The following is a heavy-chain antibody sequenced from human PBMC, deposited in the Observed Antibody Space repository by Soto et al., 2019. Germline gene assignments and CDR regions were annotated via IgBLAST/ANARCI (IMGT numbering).Heavy chain of an antibody. CDR1: GYSFTSYW. Sequence: GESLKISCQGSGYSFTSYWISWVLQIPWKGLEWMGRIDPSDSYTNYSPSFQGHVTISAGKSISTAYLQWSSLKASDTAMYYCARHDPILWFGELLSTHYYYYGMDAWGQRRTVT. J-gene: IGHJ6*02. CDR3: ARHDPILWFGELLSTHYYYYGMDA. CDR2: IDPSDSYT. D-gene: IGHD3-10*01. V-gene: IGHV5-10-1*01.